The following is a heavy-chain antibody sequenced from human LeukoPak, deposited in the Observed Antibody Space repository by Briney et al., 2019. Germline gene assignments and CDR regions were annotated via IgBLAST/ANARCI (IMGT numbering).Heavy chain of an antibody. CDR1: GYTFTRSA. J-gene: IGHJ4*01. V-gene: IGHV1-3*01. D-gene: IGHD3-10*01. CDR2: INAGNGNR. CDR3: ARNPYHYYNSGSFDY. Sequence: ASVKVSCKASGYTFTRSAIHWVRQAPGQRLEWMGWINAGNGNRKYSEKFQDRVTITWDTSASTAYMELSSLRSEDTAVYYCARNPYHYYNSGSFDYWGHGTLVTVSS.